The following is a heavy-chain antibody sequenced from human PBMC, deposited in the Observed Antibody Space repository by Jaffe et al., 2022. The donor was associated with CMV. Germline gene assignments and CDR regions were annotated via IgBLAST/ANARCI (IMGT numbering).Heavy chain of an antibody. Sequence: QVQLQQWGAGLLKPSETLSLTCAVYGGSFSGYYWSWIRQPPGKGLEWIGEINHSGSTNYNPSLKSRVTISVDTSKNQFSLKLSSVTAADTAVYYCARGNPYYYDSSGYGRPRRGSSGDYWGQGTLVTVSS. CDR2: INHSGST. CDR1: GGSFSGYY. V-gene: IGHV4-34*01. J-gene: IGHJ4*02. D-gene: IGHD3-22*01. CDR3: ARGNPYYYDSSGYGRPRRGSSGDY.